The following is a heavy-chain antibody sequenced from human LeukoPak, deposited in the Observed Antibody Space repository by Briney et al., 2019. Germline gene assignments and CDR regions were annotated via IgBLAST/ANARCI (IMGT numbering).Heavy chain of an antibody. CDR3: VAQYFQH. Sequence: GGSLRLSCAASGFIFSSYAMHWVRQAPGKGLEHISTISSNGGSTHYANVVKGRFTISRDNSKNTLFLQMGGLRADDMAVYYCVAQYFQHWGQGTLVTVSS. CDR2: ISSNGGST. V-gene: IGHV3-64*01. CDR1: GFIFSSYA. J-gene: IGHJ1*01.